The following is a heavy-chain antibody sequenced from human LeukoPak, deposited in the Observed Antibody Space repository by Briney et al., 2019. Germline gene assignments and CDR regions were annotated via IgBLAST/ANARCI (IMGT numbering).Heavy chain of an antibody. V-gene: IGHV4-59*01. CDR2: FCYSGST. D-gene: IGHD6-13*01. Sequence: SETLSLTCPVSGGSIRSYYCSWIRQPPGKGLEWIGSFCYSGSTNYNPSLKSRVTISVDTSKNQFSLKLSSVTAADTAVYYCARGAIAARSIAAAGPYYWGQGTLVTVSS. CDR1: GGSIRSYY. CDR3: ARGAIAARSIAAAGPYY. J-gene: IGHJ4*02.